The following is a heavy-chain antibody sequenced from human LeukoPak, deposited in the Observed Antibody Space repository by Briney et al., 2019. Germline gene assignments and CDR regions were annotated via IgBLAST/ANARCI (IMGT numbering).Heavy chain of an antibody. CDR3: AVAVAPPGSDGFDV. J-gene: IGHJ3*01. D-gene: IGHD6-13*01. CDR2: INADGATT. Sequence: GGSLRLSCAASGFTFANSGVRWVRQAPGKGLVWVSRINADGATTAYADSVKGRFTISRANASNTVHLQMNSLTIEDTAVYYCAVAVAPPGSDGFDVWGQGTMIAVSS. V-gene: IGHV3-74*01. CDR1: GFTFANSG.